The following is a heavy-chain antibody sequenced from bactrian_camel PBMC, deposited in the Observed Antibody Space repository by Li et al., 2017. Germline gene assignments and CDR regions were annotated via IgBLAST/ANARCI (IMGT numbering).Heavy chain of an antibody. CDR2: VYPDSGST. V-gene: IGHV3S31*01. D-gene: IGHD6*01. CDR1: GSTIDQLC. CDR3: AAGRRQVVAGTGTSYCSLKEYDFNY. J-gene: IGHJ4*01. Sequence: EVQLVESGGGSVQAGESLKLSCVVSGSTIDQLCLSWFREVSGGEREGVAAVYPDSGSTYYADSVKGRFTISQDNTKNTLTLQMNGLKPEDSGMYYCAAGRRQVVAGTGTSYCSLKEYDFNYWGQGTQVTVSS.